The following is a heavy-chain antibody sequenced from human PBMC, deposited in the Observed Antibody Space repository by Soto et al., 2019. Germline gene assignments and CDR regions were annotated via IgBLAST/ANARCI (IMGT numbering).Heavy chain of an antibody. CDR3: ARLLAYCTGGTCYKGYGMDV. CDR2: IDPSDSYT. V-gene: IGHV5-10-1*01. J-gene: IGHJ6*02. D-gene: IGHD2-8*02. CDR1: GFTFTRHW. Sequence: GESLKISCKGSGFTFTRHWISWVRQMPGGGLERMGKIDPSDSYTNYSPSFQGHVTISADKSINTAYLQWSGLQASDTAMYYCARLLAYCTGGTCYKGYGMDVWGQGTTVTVSS.